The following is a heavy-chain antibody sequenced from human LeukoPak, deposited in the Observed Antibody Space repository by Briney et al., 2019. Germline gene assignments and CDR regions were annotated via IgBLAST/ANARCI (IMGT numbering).Heavy chain of an antibody. D-gene: IGHD3-9*01. Sequence: GGSLRLSCAASGFTFSRYEMHGVRQAPGKGLEWISYISGSGYTIYYADSVKGRFTISRDNATNSLYLQMNSLRAQATDVYHCASAPLVLQYRWWFDPWGQGTLVIVSS. V-gene: IGHV3-48*03. CDR1: GFTFSRYE. CDR2: ISGSGYTI. CDR3: ASAPLVLQYRWWFDP. J-gene: IGHJ5*02.